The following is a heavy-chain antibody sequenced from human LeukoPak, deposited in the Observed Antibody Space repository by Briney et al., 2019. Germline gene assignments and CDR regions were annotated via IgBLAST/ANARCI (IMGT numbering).Heavy chain of an antibody. Sequence: ASVKVSCKASGYTFTSYGISWVRQAPGQGLEWMGWISAYNGNTNYAQKLQGRVTMTTDTSTSTAYMELRSLRSDDTAVYYCARGPQGYDFWSGYYQGGFDYWGQGTLVTVSS. CDR3: ARGPQGYDFWSGYYQGGFDY. D-gene: IGHD3-3*01. J-gene: IGHJ4*02. CDR2: ISAYNGNT. CDR1: GYTFTSYG. V-gene: IGHV1-18*01.